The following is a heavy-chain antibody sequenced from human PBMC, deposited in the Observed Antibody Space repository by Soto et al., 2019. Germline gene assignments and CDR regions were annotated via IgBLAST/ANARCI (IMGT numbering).Heavy chain of an antibody. Sequence: GGSLRLCCAASGFTFDDYAMHWVRQVPGKGLEWVSGINWNSGSIGYADSVKGRFAISRDNAKNSLHLQMNSLRAEDTAFYYCVKDESINWYSGHFRHWGQGTLVTAPQ. CDR3: VKDESINWYSGHFRH. J-gene: IGHJ1*01. CDR2: INWNSGSI. D-gene: IGHD6-13*01. CDR1: GFTFDDYA. V-gene: IGHV3-9*01.